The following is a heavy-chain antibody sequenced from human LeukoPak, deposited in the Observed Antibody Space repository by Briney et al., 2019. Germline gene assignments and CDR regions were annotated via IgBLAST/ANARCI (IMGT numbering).Heavy chain of an antibody. Sequence: PGGSLRLSCAASGFPFSSYAMSWVRLAPGKGLEWVSALSGSGDSTYYADSVKGRFTIPRDNSKNTLFLQMNSLRAEDTAVYYCAKSHASIWNVYDYWGQGTLVTVSS. J-gene: IGHJ4*02. V-gene: IGHV3-23*01. D-gene: IGHD1-1*01. CDR1: GFPFSSYA. CDR2: LSGSGDST. CDR3: AKSHASIWNVYDY.